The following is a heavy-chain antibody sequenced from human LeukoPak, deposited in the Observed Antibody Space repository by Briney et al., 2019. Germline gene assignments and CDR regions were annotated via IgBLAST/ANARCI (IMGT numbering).Heavy chain of an antibody. D-gene: IGHD3-10*01. J-gene: IGHJ6*03. Sequence: GGSLRLSCIASGFTFGDYAMTWVRQAPGKGLEWVGFIRSKVYGGTPEYAASVKGRFTISRDDSKSIAYLQMNSLKTEDTAVYYCTRAGAKDYYYYMDVWGKGTTVTISS. CDR2: IRSKVYGGTP. CDR1: GFTFGDYA. CDR3: TRAGAKDYYYYMDV. V-gene: IGHV3-49*04.